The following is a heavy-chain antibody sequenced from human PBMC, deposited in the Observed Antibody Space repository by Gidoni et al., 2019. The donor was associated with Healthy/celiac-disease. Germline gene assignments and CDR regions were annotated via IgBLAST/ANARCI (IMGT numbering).Heavy chain of an antibody. J-gene: IGHJ3*02. CDR3: ARFKRSGRMDAFDI. D-gene: IGHD1-1*01. Sequence: EVQQVESGGGLVQPGGSLRLSCAASGFTVSSNYMSWVRQAPGKGLEWVSVIYSGGSTYYADSVKGRFTISRDNSKNTLYLQMNSLRAEDTAVYYCARFKRSGRMDAFDIWGQGTMVTVSS. CDR1: GFTVSSNY. CDR2: IYSGGST. V-gene: IGHV3-66*02.